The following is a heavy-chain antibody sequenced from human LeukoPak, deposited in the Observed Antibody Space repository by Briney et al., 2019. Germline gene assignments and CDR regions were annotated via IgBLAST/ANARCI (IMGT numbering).Heavy chain of an antibody. V-gene: IGHV3-7*01. D-gene: IGHD6-19*01. J-gene: IGHJ6*03. CDR1: GFTFSSYW. Sequence: GGSLRLSCAASGFTFSSYWMSWVRQAPGKGPEWVANIKQDGSEKYYVDSVKGRFTISRDNAKNSLYLQMNSLRAEDTAVYYCAGDKAVAGRRDLYYYYYYYMDVWGKGTTVTVSS. CDR3: AGDKAVAGRRDLYYYYYYYMDV. CDR2: IKQDGSEK.